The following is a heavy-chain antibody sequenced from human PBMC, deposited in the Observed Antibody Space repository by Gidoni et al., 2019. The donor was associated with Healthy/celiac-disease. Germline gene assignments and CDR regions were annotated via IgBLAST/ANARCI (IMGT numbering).Heavy chain of an antibody. CDR2: ISYDGSNK. Sequence: QVQLVESGGGVVQPGRSLRLSCAASGFTFSSYGMHWVRQAPGKGLEWVAVISYDGSNKYYADSVKGRFTISRDNSKNTLYLQMNSLRAEDTAVYYCAKGSSGWYFGTFDYWGQGTLVTVSS. J-gene: IGHJ4*02. CDR3: AKGSSGWYFGTFDY. D-gene: IGHD6-19*01. CDR1: GFTFSSYG. V-gene: IGHV3-30*18.